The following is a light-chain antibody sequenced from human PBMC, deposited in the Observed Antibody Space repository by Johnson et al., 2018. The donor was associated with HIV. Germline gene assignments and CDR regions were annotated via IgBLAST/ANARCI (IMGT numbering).Light chain of an antibody. CDR1: SSNIGNNY. CDR2: DND. J-gene: IGLJ1*01. V-gene: IGLV1-51*01. Sequence: HSVLTQPPSVSAAPGQRVTISCSGSSSNIGNNYVSWYQQLPGTAPKLLIYDNDKRPSGIPDRFSGSKSGTSATLGITGLQTVDEADYYCGTWDTSLSPGGVFGTGTKVSVL. CDR3: GTWDTSLSPGGV.